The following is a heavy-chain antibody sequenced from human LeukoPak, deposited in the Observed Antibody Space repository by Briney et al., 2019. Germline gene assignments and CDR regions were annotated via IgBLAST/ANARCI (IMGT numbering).Heavy chain of an antibody. D-gene: IGHD1-26*01. CDR2: ISTYNGNT. CDR1: GNTFTSYG. Sequence: ASVKVSCKASGNTFTSYGISWVRQAPGQGPEWMGWISTYNGNTNYAQNIEGRVTMTTDTPTSTAYMELRSLRSDDTAVYYCACTVGADIPDAFDIWGQGTMVTVSS. V-gene: IGHV1-18*01. CDR3: ACTVGADIPDAFDI. J-gene: IGHJ3*02.